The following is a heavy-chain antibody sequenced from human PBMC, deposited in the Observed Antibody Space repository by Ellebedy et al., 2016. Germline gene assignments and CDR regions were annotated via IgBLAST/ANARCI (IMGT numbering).Heavy chain of an antibody. CDR2: ISSSSTYI. CDR3: ARGSSGYFFGS. V-gene: IGHV3-21*04. Sequence: GGSLRLXXAASGFTFSDFRMNWVRQAPGKGLEWVSSISSSSTYIYHADSLKGRFTISRDNAKNSLYLQMNSLRTEDTAVYYCARGSSGYFFGSWGQGTLVTVSS. CDR1: GFTFSDFR. D-gene: IGHD3-22*01. J-gene: IGHJ4*02.